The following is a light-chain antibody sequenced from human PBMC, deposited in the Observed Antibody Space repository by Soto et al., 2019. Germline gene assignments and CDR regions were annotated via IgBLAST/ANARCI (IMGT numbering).Light chain of an antibody. V-gene: IGKV3-20*01. CDR3: QHYSSSPPQFT. CDR2: GAS. CDR1: PSVSSIY. J-gene: IGKJ3*01. Sequence: PGERANLSCRASPSVSSIYLAWYQQSPGQAPRLLIFGASYRATGIPDRSSGSGSGTDFTLTISRLEPEDFAVYYCQHYSSSPPQFTFGPGTKVDSK.